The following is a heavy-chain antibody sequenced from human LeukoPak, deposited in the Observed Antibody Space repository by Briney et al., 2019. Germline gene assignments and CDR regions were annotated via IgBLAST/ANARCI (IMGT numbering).Heavy chain of an antibody. J-gene: IGHJ4*02. CDR1: GFTFSRYW. D-gene: IGHD6-13*01. CDR3: ARDNSAERGQQLAN. CDR2: IKEDGSEK. Sequence: GGSLRLSCEASGFTFSRYWMSWVRQAPGKGLDYMANIKEDGSEKYYVDSVKGRFTISRDDAKNSLFLQMNSLRVEDTAVYYCARDNSAERGQQLANWGQGTLVTVSS. V-gene: IGHV3-7*04.